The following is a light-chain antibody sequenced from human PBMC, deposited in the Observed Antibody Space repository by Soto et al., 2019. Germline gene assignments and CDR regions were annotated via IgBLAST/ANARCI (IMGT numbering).Light chain of an antibody. V-gene: IGKV3-11*01. CDR3: QQRSNWPRT. CDR2: DAS. J-gene: IGKJ2*01. CDR1: QSVSSY. Sequence: EIVLTQSPATLSLSPGERATLSCRASQSVSSYLAWYQQKPGQAPRLLIYDASNRATGIPARFSGSGSGTDFTLTISSLAPEDFAVYYCQQRSNWPRTFGQGNKLEIK.